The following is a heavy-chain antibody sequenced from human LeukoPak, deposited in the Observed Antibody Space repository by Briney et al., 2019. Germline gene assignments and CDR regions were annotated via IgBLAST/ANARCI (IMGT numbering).Heavy chain of an antibody. V-gene: IGHV4-34*01. CDR3: ARAQSITMIVVVISSFDY. Sequence: SETLSLTCAVYGGSFSGYYWSWIRQPPGKGLEWIGEINHSGSTNYNPSLKSRVTISVDTSKNQFSLKLSSVTAADTAVYYCARAQSITMIVVVISSFDYWGQGTLVTVSS. J-gene: IGHJ4*02. CDR1: GGSFSGYY. D-gene: IGHD3-22*01. CDR2: INHSGST.